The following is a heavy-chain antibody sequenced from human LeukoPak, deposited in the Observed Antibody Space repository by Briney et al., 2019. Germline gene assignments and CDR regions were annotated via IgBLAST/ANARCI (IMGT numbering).Heavy chain of an antibody. V-gene: IGHV1-8*01. Sequence: ASVKVSCKASGYTFSSDDINWVRQATGQGLEWMGWMNPNSGNTGYVQKFQGRVTMTRNTSISTAYMELSGLRSDDTAVYYCARAKTKVVVATVYYYYGMDVWGQGTLVTVSS. D-gene: IGHD2-15*01. J-gene: IGHJ6*02. CDR2: MNPNSGNT. CDR1: GYTFSSDD. CDR3: ARAKTKVVVATVYYYYGMDV.